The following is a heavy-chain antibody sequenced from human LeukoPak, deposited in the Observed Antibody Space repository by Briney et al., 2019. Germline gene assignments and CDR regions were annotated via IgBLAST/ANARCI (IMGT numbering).Heavy chain of an antibody. CDR3: AGDHLALNALDI. Sequence: SETLSLTCTVSGGSISSHYWSWIRQPPGKGLEWIGYISYIGSTNYSPSLKSRVHISVDTSKNQFSLRLSSVTAADPAVYYCAGDHLALNALDIWGQGTMVTVSS. V-gene: IGHV4-59*11. CDR2: ISYIGST. J-gene: IGHJ3*02. CDR1: GGSISSHY.